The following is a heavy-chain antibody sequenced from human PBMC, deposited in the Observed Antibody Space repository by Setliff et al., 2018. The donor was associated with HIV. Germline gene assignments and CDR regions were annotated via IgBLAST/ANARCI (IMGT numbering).Heavy chain of an antibody. CDR2: MNPGSGNT. V-gene: IGHV1-8*01. CDR3: AREGAVVGTSRPHFDD. Sequence: GASVKVSCKASGYTVSSHDINWVRQVTGQGLEWMGWMNPGSGNTGYSQKFQGRVTMTRNTSISTAYMELNSLESEDTAVYYCAREGAVVGTSRPHFDDWGQGTLVTVSS. D-gene: IGHD6-19*01. CDR1: GYTVSSHD. J-gene: IGHJ4*02.